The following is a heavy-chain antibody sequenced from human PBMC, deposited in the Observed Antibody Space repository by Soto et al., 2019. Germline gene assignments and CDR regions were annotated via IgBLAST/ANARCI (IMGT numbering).Heavy chain of an antibody. Sequence: ASVKVSCKASGYTFTSYGISWVRQAPGQGLEWMGWISAYNGNTNYAQKLQGRVTMTTDTSTSTAYMELRSLRSDDTAVYYCARDHEGQLVLNAFDIWGQGTMVTVSS. J-gene: IGHJ3*02. CDR2: ISAYNGNT. D-gene: IGHD6-6*01. CDR1: GYTFTSYG. V-gene: IGHV1-18*01. CDR3: ARDHEGQLVLNAFDI.